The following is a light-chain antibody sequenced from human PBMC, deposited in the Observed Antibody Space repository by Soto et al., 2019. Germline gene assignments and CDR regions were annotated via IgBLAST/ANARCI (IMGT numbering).Light chain of an antibody. Sequence: AIPLTQSPSSLSASVGDRVTITCRASQGISSALAWYQQKPGKAPKILIYDAPSLESGVPSRFSGSGSGTDFTLTISSLQPEDFATYFRQQFNSYPFTFGQGTRLEIK. V-gene: IGKV1-13*02. CDR2: DAP. CDR3: QQFNSYPFT. J-gene: IGKJ5*01. CDR1: QGISSA.